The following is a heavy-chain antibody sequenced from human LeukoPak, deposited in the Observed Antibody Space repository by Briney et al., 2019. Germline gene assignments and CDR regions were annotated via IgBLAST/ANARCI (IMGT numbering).Heavy chain of an antibody. Sequence: GGFLRFSCAAPGFTFSNAWMSWVRQAPGKGLDWVGRIKSKTDVGATDYAAPVKGRITISRDDSKNPLYLQMNSLKTEDTAVSYCTTKIVVVVAATRTQRFDPWGEGTLVTVSS. CDR2: IKSKTDVGAT. V-gene: IGHV3-15*01. CDR3: TTKIVVVVAATRTQRFDP. CDR1: GFTFSNAW. D-gene: IGHD2-15*01. J-gene: IGHJ5*02.